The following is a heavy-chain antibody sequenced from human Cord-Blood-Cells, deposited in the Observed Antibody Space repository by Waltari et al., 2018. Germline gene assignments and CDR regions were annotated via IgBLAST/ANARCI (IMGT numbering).Heavy chain of an antibody. J-gene: IGHJ4*02. D-gene: IGHD6-6*01. CDR1: AFTFSSSW. CDR2: INSDGSST. Sequence: EVQLVESGGGLVQPGGSLRLSCAASAFTFSSSWMPWVRQAPAKGLVWVSRINSDGSSTSYADSVKGRFTISRDNAKNTLYLQMNSLRAEDTAVYYCARSPEGYSSSFDYWGQGTLVTVSS. CDR3: ARSPEGYSSSFDY. V-gene: IGHV3-74*01.